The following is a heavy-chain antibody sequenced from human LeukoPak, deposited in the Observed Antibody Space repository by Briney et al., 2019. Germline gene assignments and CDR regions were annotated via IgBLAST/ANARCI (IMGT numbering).Heavy chain of an antibody. D-gene: IGHD2-2*01. CDR3: ASGEGCSSNSCTLDY. CDR2: IIPLVDRS. Sequence: SVTFSCKASGGTFINYAISWVRQAPGKGLEPMGRIIPLVDRSDYVQKFQGIVTITADKSTSIGYMELSSLRSEDTAVYYCASGEGCSSNSCTLDYWGQGTLVTVSS. CDR1: GGTFINYA. V-gene: IGHV1-69*04. J-gene: IGHJ4*02.